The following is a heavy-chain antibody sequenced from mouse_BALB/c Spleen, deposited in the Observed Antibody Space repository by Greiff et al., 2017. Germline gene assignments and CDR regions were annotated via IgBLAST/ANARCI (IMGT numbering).Heavy chain of an antibody. V-gene: IGHV1S81*02. CDR1: GYTFTSYW. J-gene: IGHJ1*01. Sequence: VQLQQPGAELVKPGASVKLSCKASGYTFTSYWMHWVKQRPGQGLEWIGEINPSNGRTNYNEKFKSKATLTVDKSSSTAYMQLSSLTSEGSAVYYCARSRYLYGSSYWYFDVWGAGTTVTVSS. CDR2: INPSNGRT. D-gene: IGHD1-1*01. CDR3: ARSRYLYGSSYWYFDV.